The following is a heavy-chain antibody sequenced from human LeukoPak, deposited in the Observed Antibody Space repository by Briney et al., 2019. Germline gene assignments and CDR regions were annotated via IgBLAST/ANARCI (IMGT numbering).Heavy chain of an antibody. CDR2: INHSGST. CDR3: ARGPSSVVVVTAILDY. J-gene: IGHJ4*02. Sequence: SETLSLTCAVYGGSFSGSYWSWIRQPPGKGLEWIGEINHSGSTNYNPSLKSRVTISVDTSKNQFSQKLSSVTAADTAVYYCARGPSSVVVVTAILDYWGQGTLVTVSS. D-gene: IGHD2-21*02. CDR1: GGSFSGSY. V-gene: IGHV4-34*01.